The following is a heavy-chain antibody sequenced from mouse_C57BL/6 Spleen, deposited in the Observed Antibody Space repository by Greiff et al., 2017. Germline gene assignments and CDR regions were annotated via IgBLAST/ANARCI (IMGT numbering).Heavy chain of an antibody. CDR1: GYAFSSSW. CDR3: AAYYGYYDY. V-gene: IGHV1-82*01. CDR2: IYPGDGDT. D-gene: IGHD2-3*01. Sequence: VQLQQSGPELVKPGASVKISCKASGYAFSSSWMNWVKQRPGKGLEWIGRIYPGDGDTNYNGKFKGKGTLNAEKSSRTAYMQLSRLTSADSAIYFCAAYYGYYDYWGQGTTLTVSS. J-gene: IGHJ2*01.